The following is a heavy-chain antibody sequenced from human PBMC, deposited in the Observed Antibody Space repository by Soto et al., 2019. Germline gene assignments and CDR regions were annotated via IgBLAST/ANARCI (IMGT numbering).Heavy chain of an antibody. CDR1: GFTFTSSA. Sequence: SVKVSCKASGFTFTSSAVQWVRQARGQRLEWIGWIVVGSGNTNYAQKFQERVTITRDMSTSTAYMELSSLRSEDTAVYYCAAEIARGGYHIDYWGQGTLVTVSS. J-gene: IGHJ4*02. CDR3: AAEIARGGYHIDY. V-gene: IGHV1-58*01. D-gene: IGHD3-22*01. CDR2: IVVGSGNT.